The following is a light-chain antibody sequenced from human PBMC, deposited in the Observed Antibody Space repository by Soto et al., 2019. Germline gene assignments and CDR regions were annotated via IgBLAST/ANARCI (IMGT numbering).Light chain of an antibody. Sequence: QSVLTQPPSESGTPGQRVTISCSGSRSNIGSNTVNWYQQLPGTAPKFLIYANNKRPSGVLDRFSGSKSGTSASLAITGLQAEDEADYYCQSYDNSLSGSWVFGGGTKLTVL. V-gene: IGLV1-44*01. CDR1: RSNIGSNT. CDR2: ANN. J-gene: IGLJ3*02. CDR3: QSYDNSLSGSWV.